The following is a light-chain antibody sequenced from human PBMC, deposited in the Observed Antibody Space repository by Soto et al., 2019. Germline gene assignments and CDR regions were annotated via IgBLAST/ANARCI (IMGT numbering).Light chain of an antibody. CDR1: QSVSSSY. Sequence: EIVLTQSPGTLSLSPGERATLSCRASQSVSSSYLAWYQQKPGQAPRLLIYGASGRATGIPDRFSGSGSGTDFTLTISRLEPEDFAVYYCQQYSTFGQGTKVDIK. V-gene: IGKV3-20*01. CDR2: GAS. J-gene: IGKJ1*01. CDR3: QQYST.